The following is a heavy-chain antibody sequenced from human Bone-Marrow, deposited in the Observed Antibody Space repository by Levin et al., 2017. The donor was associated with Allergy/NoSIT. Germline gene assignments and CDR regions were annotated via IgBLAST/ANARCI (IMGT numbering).Heavy chain of an antibody. V-gene: IGHV3-30*03. CDR3: ERGSVSVKTP. D-gene: IGHD3-16*01. Sequence: PGGSLRLSCAASGFTFSSYGMHWVRQAPGKGLEWVAVISYDGSNKYYADSVKGRFTISRDNSKNTLYLQMNSLRAEDTAVSGGERGSVSVKTPWGQGTLVTVSS. CDR1: GFTFSSYG. J-gene: IGHJ4*02. CDR2: ISYDGSNK.